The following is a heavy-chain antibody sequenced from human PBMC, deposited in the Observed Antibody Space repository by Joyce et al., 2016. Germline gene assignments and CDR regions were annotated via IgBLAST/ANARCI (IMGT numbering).Heavy chain of an antibody. CDR3: TRGSGTGWFDP. CDR2: INEDGNEK. CDR1: GFSFRYFW. V-gene: IGHV3-7*03. D-gene: IGHD6-13*01. J-gene: IGHJ5*02. Sequence: EVYLVESGGGLVQPGGSLRLSCAASGFSFRYFWMDWVRQAPGKGLEGVAQINEDGNEKNYMDSLRGRFTISRDNAKNSVDLQINSLRVEDTAVYYCTRGSGTGWFDPWGQGTLVTVSS.